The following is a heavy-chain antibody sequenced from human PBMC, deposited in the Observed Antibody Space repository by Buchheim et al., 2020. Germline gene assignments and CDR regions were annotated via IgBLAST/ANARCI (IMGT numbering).Heavy chain of an antibody. Sequence: QVQLVESGGGVVQPGRSLRLSCAASGFTFSSYGMHWVRQAPGKGLEWVAVISYDGSNKYYADSVKGRFTISRDNSKNTLYLQMTSLRPEDTAVYYCARDLGLGATLGTPDYWGQGTL. CDR2: ISYDGSNK. J-gene: IGHJ4*02. V-gene: IGHV3-30*03. D-gene: IGHD1-26*01. CDR1: GFTFSSYG. CDR3: ARDLGLGATLGTPDY.